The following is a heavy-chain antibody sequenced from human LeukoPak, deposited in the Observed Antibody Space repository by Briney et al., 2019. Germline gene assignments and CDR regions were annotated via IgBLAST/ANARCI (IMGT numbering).Heavy chain of an antibody. D-gene: IGHD3-3*01. J-gene: IGHJ4*02. V-gene: IGHV3-7*01. CDR1: GFTFSSYW. Sequence: PGGSLRLSCAASGFTFSSYWMSWVRQAPGKGLEWVANIKQDGSEKYYVDSVKGRSTISRDNAKNSLYLQMNSLRAEDTAVYYCARDPTIFGVVIVPDYWGQGTLVTVSS. CDR2: IKQDGSEK. CDR3: ARDPTIFGVVIVPDY.